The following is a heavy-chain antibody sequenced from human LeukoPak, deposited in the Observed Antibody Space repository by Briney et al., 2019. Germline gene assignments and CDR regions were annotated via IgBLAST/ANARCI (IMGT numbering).Heavy chain of an antibody. J-gene: IGHJ1*01. CDR3: ARGPPPYCSGDSCYSFLYLHH. CDR2: MNPNSCNT. V-gene: IGHV1-8*01. Sequence: AAVTVSRKASVYTFTSYDINWVRQATGQGLAWMRWMNPNSCNTCYAQKFQGSATMTRKTSISTAYMELSTLRSEDTAVYYWARGPPPYCSGDSCYSFLYLHHWGQGTLVTVPS. D-gene: IGHD2-15*01. CDR1: VYTFTSYD.